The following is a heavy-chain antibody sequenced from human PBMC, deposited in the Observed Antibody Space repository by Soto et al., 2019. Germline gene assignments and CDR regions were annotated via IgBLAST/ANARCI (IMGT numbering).Heavy chain of an antibody. CDR3: ARSQGSSTSLEIYYYYYYGMDV. V-gene: IGHV1-69*01. Sequence: QVQLVQSGAEVKKPGSSVTVSCKDSGGTFSSYAIRWVRQAPGQGLEWMGGIIPISGTANYAQKFQGRVTITADDSTSTAYMELSSLRSEDTAVYYCARSQGSSTSLEIYYYYYYGMDVWGQGTTVTVSS. D-gene: IGHD2-2*01. CDR2: IIPISGTA. J-gene: IGHJ6*02. CDR1: GGTFSSYA.